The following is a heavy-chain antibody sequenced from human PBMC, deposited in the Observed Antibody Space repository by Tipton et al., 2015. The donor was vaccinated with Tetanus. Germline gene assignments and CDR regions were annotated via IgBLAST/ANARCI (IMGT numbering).Heavy chain of an antibody. V-gene: IGHV4-59*01. D-gene: IGHD3-10*01. CDR2: IYYSGST. CDR1: VGAIIDSY. CDR3: ASHYGSGSDDAFDI. J-gene: IGHJ3*02. Sequence: TLSLTCTVSVGAIIDSYWGWIRQPPGKGLEWIGYIYYSGSTNYSPSLKSRVTISIDTSKSQFSLKMTSVTAADTGMYYCASHYGSGSDDAFDIWGQGTMVTVSS.